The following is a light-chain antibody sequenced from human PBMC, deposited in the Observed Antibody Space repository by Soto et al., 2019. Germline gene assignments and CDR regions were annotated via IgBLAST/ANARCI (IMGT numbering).Light chain of an antibody. V-gene: IGKV3-15*01. CDR3: HQYNNWTLT. Sequence: EIVMTQSPGTLSVSPGERATLSCRASQNIINNLAWYQQKPGQAPRLLIFFACTRVTGIPARFSGSGAGTEFSRTISNLQSEDVAVDYCHQYNNWTLTFGGGTKVDIK. J-gene: IGKJ4*01. CDR1: QNIINN. CDR2: FAC.